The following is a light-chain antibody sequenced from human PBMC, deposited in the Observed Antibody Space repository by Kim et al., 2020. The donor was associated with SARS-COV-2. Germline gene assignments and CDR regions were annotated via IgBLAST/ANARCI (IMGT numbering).Light chain of an antibody. V-gene: IGKV1D-12*01. J-gene: IGKJ4*01. CDR2: AAS. Sequence: DIQMTQSPSSVSASVGDRVTITCRASQDIYSWVAWYQQKPGKAPKLLINAASNLQNGVPPRFRGSGYGTEFTLTIDSLQPEDLATYYCQKTDTFPRTFGGGTKVDIK. CDR1: QDIYSW. CDR3: QKTDTFPRT.